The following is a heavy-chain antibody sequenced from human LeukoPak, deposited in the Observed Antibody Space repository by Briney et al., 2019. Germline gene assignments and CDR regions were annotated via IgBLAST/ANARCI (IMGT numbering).Heavy chain of an antibody. D-gene: IGHD7-27*01. CDR2: ISWNSGSI. CDR1: GFTFDDYA. J-gene: IGHJ4*02. V-gene: IGHV3-9*01. Sequence: GGSLRLSCAASGFTFDDYAMHWVRQAPGKGLEWVSGISWNSGSIGYADPVKGRFTISRDNAKNSLYLQMNSLRAEDTALYYCAKDLTGPFDYWGQGTLVTVSS. CDR3: AKDLTGPFDY.